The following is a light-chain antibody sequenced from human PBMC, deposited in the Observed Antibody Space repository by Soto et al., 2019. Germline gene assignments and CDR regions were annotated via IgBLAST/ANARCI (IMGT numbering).Light chain of an antibody. CDR1: EIITNR. V-gene: IGKV1-5*01. CDR2: DAS. Sequence: DIQMTQCPSTLSASVGDRVTITCRASEIITNRLAWYQQKPGKAPKVLIYDASNLESGVQSRFSGSRSGTEFILTIISLQPDDFATYYCQHYGGMWTCGQGTKVDIK. J-gene: IGKJ1*01. CDR3: QHYGGMWT.